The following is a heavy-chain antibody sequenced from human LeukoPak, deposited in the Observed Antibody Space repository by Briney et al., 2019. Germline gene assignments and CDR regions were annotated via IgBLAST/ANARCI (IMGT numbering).Heavy chain of an antibody. CDR2: ISGSGGST. J-gene: IGHJ6*03. Sequence: TGGSLRLSCAASGFTFSNYAMTWVRQAPGKGLEWVSAISGSGGSTYYADSVKGRFTISRDNSKNTLYLQMNSLRAEDTAVYYCAKGDGDLLLALYYYYMDVWGKGTTVTVSS. D-gene: IGHD4-17*01. CDR1: GFTFSNYA. V-gene: IGHV3-23*01. CDR3: AKGDGDLLLALYYYYMDV.